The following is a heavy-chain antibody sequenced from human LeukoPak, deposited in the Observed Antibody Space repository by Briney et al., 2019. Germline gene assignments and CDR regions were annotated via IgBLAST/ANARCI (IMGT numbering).Heavy chain of an antibody. Sequence: SETLSLTCAVYGGSLSGYYWTWIRQPPGKGLEWIGEINPSGSSNCNPSLKSRVTISVDTSKNQFSLKLSSVTAADTAVYYCTRGIGHWGQGTLVTVSS. CDR2: INPSGSS. CDR1: GGSLSGYY. V-gene: IGHV4-34*01. CDR3: TRGIGH. J-gene: IGHJ4*02.